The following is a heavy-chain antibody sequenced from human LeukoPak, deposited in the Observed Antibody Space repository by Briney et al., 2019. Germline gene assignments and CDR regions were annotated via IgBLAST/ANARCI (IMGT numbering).Heavy chain of an antibody. CDR1: GFTFSSYE. CDR3: ARHSGLVGQLVLGFDY. J-gene: IGHJ4*02. D-gene: IGHD6-13*01. Sequence: PGGSLRLSCAASGFTFSSYEMNWVRQAPGKGLEWVSYISSSGSTIYYADSVKGRFTISRDNAKNSLYLQMNSLRAEDTAVYYCARHSGLVGQLVLGFDYWGQGTLVTVSS. V-gene: IGHV3-48*03. CDR2: ISSSGSTI.